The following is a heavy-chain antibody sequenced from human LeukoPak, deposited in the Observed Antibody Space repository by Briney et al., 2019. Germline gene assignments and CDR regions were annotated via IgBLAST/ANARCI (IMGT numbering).Heavy chain of an antibody. D-gene: IGHD1-26*01. CDR2: INTDGSTT. J-gene: IGHJ4*02. Sequence: GGSLRLSCAASGFTFSNDWMHWVRQAPGKGLVWVSRINTDGSTTTYADSVKGRFTISRDNAKNTLYLQMNSLRFEDTAVYYCARGRGGSYHYWGQGTLVTVSS. CDR1: GFTFSNDW. V-gene: IGHV3-74*01. CDR3: ARGRGGSYHY.